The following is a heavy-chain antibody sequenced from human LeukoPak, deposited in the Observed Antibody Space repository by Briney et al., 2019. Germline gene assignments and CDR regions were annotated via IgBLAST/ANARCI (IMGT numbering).Heavy chain of an antibody. CDR3: ARDMGDDAFDI. Sequence: GGSLRLSCAASGFTFSSSAMSWVRQAPGKGLEWVSVIYSGGSTYYADSVKGRFTISRDNSKNTLYLQMNSLRAEDTAVYYCARDMGDDAFDIWGQGTMVTVSS. D-gene: IGHD3-16*01. CDR2: IYSGGST. V-gene: IGHV3-53*01. CDR1: GFTFSSSA. J-gene: IGHJ3*02.